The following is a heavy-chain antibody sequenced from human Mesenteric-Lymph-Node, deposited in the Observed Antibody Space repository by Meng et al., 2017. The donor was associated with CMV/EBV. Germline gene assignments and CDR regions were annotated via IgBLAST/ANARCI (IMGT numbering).Heavy chain of an antibody. J-gene: IGHJ4*02. CDR1: GFTVSSNY. Sequence: GESLKISCAASGFTVSSNYMSWVRQAPGKGLEWVSVIYSVGSTYYADSVKGRFTISRDNSKNTLYLQMNSLRAEDTAVDYCARATGMVVSPVYFDYWGQGTMVTVSS. D-gene: IGHD4/OR15-4a*01. CDR2: IYSVGST. CDR3: ARATGMVVSPVYFDY. V-gene: IGHV3-53*01.